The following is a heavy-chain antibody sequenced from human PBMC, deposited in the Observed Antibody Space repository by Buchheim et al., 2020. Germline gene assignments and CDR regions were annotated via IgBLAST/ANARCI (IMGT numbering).Heavy chain of an antibody. CDR2: IYTSGST. V-gene: IGHV4-61*02. CDR1: GGSISSGSYY. Sequence: QVQLQESGPGLVKPSQTLSLTCTVSGGSISSGSYYWSWIRQPAGKGLEWIGRIYTSGSTNYNPSLKSRVTRSVDTSKNPFSLKLSSVTAADTAVYYCAREPRIAAAGTNWFDPWGQGTL. D-gene: IGHD6-13*01. CDR3: AREPRIAAAGTNWFDP. J-gene: IGHJ5*02.